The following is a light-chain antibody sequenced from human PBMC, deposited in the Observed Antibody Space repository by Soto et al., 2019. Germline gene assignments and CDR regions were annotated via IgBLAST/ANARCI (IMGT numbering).Light chain of an antibody. J-gene: IGLJ1*01. CDR1: SSDVGSYNR. CDR3: CSYRSGNTYV. CDR2: EVT. Sequence: QSVRTQPPSVSGSPGQSVTISCTGTSSDVGSYNRVSWYQQAPGTVPKVMIYEVTNRPSGVADRFSGSKSGNTASLTISGLQAEDEADYSGCSYRSGNTYVFGTGTKVTVL. V-gene: IGLV2-18*02.